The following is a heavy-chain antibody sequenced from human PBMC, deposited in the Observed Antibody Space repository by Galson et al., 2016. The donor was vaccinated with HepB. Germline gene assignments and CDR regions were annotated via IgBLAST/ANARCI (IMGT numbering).Heavy chain of an antibody. Sequence: SLRLSCAGSGFTFINYAMGWVRQAPGKGLEWVSYISGAGGRTKYADSVKGRFIISKDDSRNTLFLQMDRLRAEDTAVYYCVSWDSIRWFDYWGQGTLVTVSS. CDR2: ISGAGGRT. V-gene: IGHV3-23*01. J-gene: IGHJ4*02. CDR1: GFTFINYA. CDR3: VSWDSIRWFDY. D-gene: IGHD6-13*01.